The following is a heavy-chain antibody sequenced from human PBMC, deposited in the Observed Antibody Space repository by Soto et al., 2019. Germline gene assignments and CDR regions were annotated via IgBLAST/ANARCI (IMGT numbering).Heavy chain of an antibody. CDR3: FRGRHVPTLFRGIDY. CDR2: IYYTGTT. CDR1: GGSIRDYY. Sequence: SETLSLTCTVPGGSIRDYYCSWIRQPPGKGLEWIGYIYYTGTTKYNPSLKSRVTISVESSKNQLSLKLSSATAAHPAVYYCFRGRHVPTLFRGIDYWAHGTPVTV. J-gene: IGHJ4*01. D-gene: IGHD3-16*01. V-gene: IGHV4-59*12.